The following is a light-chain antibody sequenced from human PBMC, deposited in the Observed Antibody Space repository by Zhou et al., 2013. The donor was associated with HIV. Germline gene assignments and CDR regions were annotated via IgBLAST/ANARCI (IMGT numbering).Light chain of an antibody. CDR3: QQYNTYPLT. CDR1: QSISNC. Sequence: DIQMTQSPSTLSASVGDRVTITCRASQSISNCLAWYQQKPGKAPKFLIYKASNLESGVPSRFSGSGSGTEFTLTINSLQPDDFATYYCQQYNTYPLTFGGGTKVEIK. J-gene: IGKJ4*01. V-gene: IGKV1-5*03. CDR2: KAS.